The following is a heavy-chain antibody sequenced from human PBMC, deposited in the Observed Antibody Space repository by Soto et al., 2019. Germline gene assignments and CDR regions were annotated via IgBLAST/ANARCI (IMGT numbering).Heavy chain of an antibody. CDR1: GGSISSGGYY. J-gene: IGHJ4*02. CDR2: IYYSGST. D-gene: IGHD3-10*01. V-gene: IGHV4-31*03. CDR3: ARENYGSENTRFDY. Sequence: TLSLTCTVSGGSISSGGYYWSWIRQHPGKGLEWIGYIYYSGSTYYNPSLKSRVTISVDTSKNQFSLKLSSVTAADTAVYYCARENYGSENTRFDYWGQGTLVTVSS.